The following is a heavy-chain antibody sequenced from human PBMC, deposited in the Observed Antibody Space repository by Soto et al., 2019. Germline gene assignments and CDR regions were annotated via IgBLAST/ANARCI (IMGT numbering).Heavy chain of an antibody. D-gene: IGHD2-2*01. CDR1: GGTFSSYA. V-gene: IGHV1-69*13. CDR2: IIPIFGTA. Sequence: ASVKVSCKASGGTFSSYAISWVRQAPGQGLEWMGGIIPIFGTANYAQKFQGRVTITADESTSTAYMELSSLRSEDTAVYYCAGGTIVVVPAAYYYYYGMDVWGQGTTVTVSS. CDR3: AGGTIVVVPAAYYYYYGMDV. J-gene: IGHJ6*02.